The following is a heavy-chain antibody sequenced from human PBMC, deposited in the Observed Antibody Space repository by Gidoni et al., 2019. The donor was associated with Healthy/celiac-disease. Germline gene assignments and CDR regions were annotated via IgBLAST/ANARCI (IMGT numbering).Heavy chain of an antibody. Sequence: DVQLVESGGGLVKPGGSLRLSRAASGFTFSNAWMSWVRQAPGKGLAWVGRIESKTDGGTTDYAAPVKGRFTISRDDSKNTLYLQMNSLRTEDTAVYYCTTVPDCSSTSCYTGDDAFDIWGQGTMVTVSS. CDR2: IESKTDGGTT. D-gene: IGHD2-2*02. J-gene: IGHJ3*02. CDR1: GFTFSNAW. V-gene: IGHV3-15*04. CDR3: TTVPDCSSTSCYTGDDAFDI.